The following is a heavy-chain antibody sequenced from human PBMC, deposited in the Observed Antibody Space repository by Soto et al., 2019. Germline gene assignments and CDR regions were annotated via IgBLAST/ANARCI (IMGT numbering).Heavy chain of an antibody. CDR3: ARYCSGGSCYDPHSVYGMDV. Sequence: QVQLVQSGAEVTKPGSSVKVSCKASGSTFSSYAISWVRQAPGQGLEWMGGIILIFGTANYAQKFQGRVTITADESTITAYMELSSLRSEDTAVYYGARYCSGGSCYDPHSVYGMDVWGQGTTVTVSS. D-gene: IGHD2-15*01. J-gene: IGHJ6*02. CDR1: GSTFSSYA. V-gene: IGHV1-69*19. CDR2: IILIFGTA.